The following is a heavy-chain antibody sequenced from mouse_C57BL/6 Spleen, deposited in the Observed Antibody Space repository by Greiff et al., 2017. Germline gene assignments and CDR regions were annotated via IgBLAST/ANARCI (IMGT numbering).Heavy chain of an antibody. D-gene: IGHD1-1*01. CDR3: ARDALYYGSSYGDFDV. J-gene: IGHJ1*03. CDR1: GFTFSSYA. V-gene: IGHV5-4*01. CDR2: ISDGGSYT. Sequence: EVQLVESGGGLVKPGGSLKLSCAASGFTFSSYAMSWVRQTPEKRLEWVATISDGGSYTYYPDNVKGRFTISRDNAKNNLYLQMSHLKSEDTAMYYCARDALYYGSSYGDFDVWGKGTTVTVSS.